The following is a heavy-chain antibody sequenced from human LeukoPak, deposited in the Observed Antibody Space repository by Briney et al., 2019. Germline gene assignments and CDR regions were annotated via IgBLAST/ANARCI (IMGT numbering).Heavy chain of an antibody. CDR1: GGSISSYY. J-gene: IGHJ4*02. Sequence: SETLSLTCTVSGGSISSYYWSWIRQPPGKGLEWIGYIYYSGSTNYNPSLKSRVTISVDTSKNQFSLKLSSVTAADTAVYYCARLRDSSGYYPYYFDYWGQGTLVTVSS. CDR2: IYYSGST. CDR3: ARLRDSSGYYPYYFDY. V-gene: IGHV4-59*08. D-gene: IGHD3-22*01.